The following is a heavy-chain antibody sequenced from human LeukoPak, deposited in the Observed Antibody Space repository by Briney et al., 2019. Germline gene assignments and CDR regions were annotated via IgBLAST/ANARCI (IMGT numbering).Heavy chain of an antibody. J-gene: IGHJ4*02. CDR1: GLTFSSYA. D-gene: IGHD3-22*01. V-gene: IGHV3-23*01. Sequence: GGSLRLSCVASGLTFSSYAMSWVRLAPGKGLEWVSSISASGISTYYADSVRGRFTISRDNSENTLFLQMNSLGAEDTAVYYCAKEVYYYDSRPDYWGQGTLVTVSS. CDR3: AKEVYYYDSRPDY. CDR2: ISASGIST.